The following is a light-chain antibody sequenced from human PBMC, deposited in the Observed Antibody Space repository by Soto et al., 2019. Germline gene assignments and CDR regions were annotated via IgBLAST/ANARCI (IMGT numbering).Light chain of an antibody. Sequence: QSALTQPASVSGSPGQSITISCTGTSSDVGGYNYVSWYQQHPGEAPKLMIYDVSNRPSGVSNRFSGSKSGNTASLTISGLQAEDEADYYCSSYTSSSTPLYVFGTGTKVNVL. CDR3: SSYTSSSTPLYV. J-gene: IGLJ1*01. V-gene: IGLV2-14*01. CDR2: DVS. CDR1: SSDVGGYNY.